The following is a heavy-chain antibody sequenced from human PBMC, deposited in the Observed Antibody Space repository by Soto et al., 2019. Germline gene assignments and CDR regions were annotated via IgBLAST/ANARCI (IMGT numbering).Heavy chain of an antibody. CDR3: ARGEGGVYCSGGSCYSSHFDY. CDR1: GFTFSSYA. Sequence: SLRLSCAASGFTFSSYAMHWVRQAPGKGLEYVSAISSNGGSTYYANSVKGRFTISRDNSKNTLYLQMGSLRAEDMAVHYCARGEGGVYCSGGSCYSSHFDYWGQGTLVTVSS. CDR2: ISSNGGST. J-gene: IGHJ4*02. D-gene: IGHD2-15*01. V-gene: IGHV3-64*01.